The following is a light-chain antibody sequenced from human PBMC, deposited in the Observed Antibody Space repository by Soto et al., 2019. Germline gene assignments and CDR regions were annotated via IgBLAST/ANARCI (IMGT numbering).Light chain of an antibody. CDR2: GAS. J-gene: IGKJ2*01. CDR1: QSVSSSY. Sequence: EIVLTQSPGTLSLSPGERATLSCRASQSVSSSYLAWYQQKPGQAPRLLIYGASSRPTGIPDRFSGSGSGTDFTLTISRLEPEDFAVYFCQHYGNSTPLTFGQGTKVEIK. V-gene: IGKV3-20*01. CDR3: QHYGNSTPLT.